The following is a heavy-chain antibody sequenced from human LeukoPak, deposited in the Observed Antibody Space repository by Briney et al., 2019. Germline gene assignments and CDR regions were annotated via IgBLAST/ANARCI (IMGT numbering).Heavy chain of an antibody. CDR2: IWYDGTKE. Sequence: PGGSLRLSCVASGFTFTNHGLHWVRQAPGKGLEWVAVIWYDGTKEYYADSVKGRFTISRDNSKNTLYLQMNSLRAEDTAVYYCAKFGFCSSTSCYDYWGQGTLVTVSS. CDR1: GFTFTNHG. J-gene: IGHJ4*02. V-gene: IGHV3-30*02. D-gene: IGHD2-2*01. CDR3: AKFGFCSSTSCYDY.